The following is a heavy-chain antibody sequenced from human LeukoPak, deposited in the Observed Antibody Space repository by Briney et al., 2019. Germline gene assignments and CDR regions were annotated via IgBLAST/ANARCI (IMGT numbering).Heavy chain of an antibody. Sequence: SETLSLTCAVYGGSFSGYYWSWIRQPPGKGLEWIGEINHSGSTNYNPSLKSRVTISVDTSKNQFSLKLSSVTAADTAVYYCARGFWGYSYDWYYFDYWGQGTLVTVSS. CDR3: ARGFWGYSYDWYYFDY. V-gene: IGHV4-34*01. CDR1: GGSFSGYY. CDR2: INHSGST. D-gene: IGHD5-18*01. J-gene: IGHJ4*02.